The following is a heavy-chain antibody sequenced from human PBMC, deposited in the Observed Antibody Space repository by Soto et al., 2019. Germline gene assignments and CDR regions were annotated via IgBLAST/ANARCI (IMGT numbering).Heavy chain of an antibody. CDR3: ARVAAVGAFDI. V-gene: IGHV1-46*01. CDR1: GYTFTTYY. Sequence: ASVKVSCKASGYTFTTYYMHWVRQAPGQGLEWMGIINPIGGSTTYTQRFQGRVTMTRDTSTSTVYMELSSLRSEDTAIYYCARVAAVGAFDIWGQGTIVTVSS. D-gene: IGHD6-25*01. CDR2: INPIGGST. J-gene: IGHJ3*02.